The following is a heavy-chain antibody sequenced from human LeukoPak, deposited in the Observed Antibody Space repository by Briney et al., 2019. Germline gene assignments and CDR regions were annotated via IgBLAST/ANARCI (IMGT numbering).Heavy chain of an antibody. Sequence: ASVKVSCKASGGTFSSYAISWVRQAPGQGLEWMGGIIPIFGTANYAQKFQGRVTMTRDTSTSTVYMELSSLRSEDTAVYYCASSVPGAKSKWGQGTLVTVSS. CDR2: IIPIFGTA. CDR3: ASSVPGAKSK. D-gene: IGHD4/OR15-4a*01. CDR1: GGTFSSYA. V-gene: IGHV1-69*05. J-gene: IGHJ4*02.